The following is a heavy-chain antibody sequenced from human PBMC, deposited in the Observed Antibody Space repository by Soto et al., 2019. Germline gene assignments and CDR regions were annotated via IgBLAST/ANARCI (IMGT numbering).Heavy chain of an antibody. V-gene: IGHV1-46*01. Sequence: ASVKFSCKASGYTFTSYYMHWVRQAPGQGPEWVGIINPSGGRTTYAQKFQGRVTMTRDTTTSTVYMELSSLRSADTAIYYCARENVPHGGNSVADYWGQGTQVTVS. J-gene: IGHJ4*02. CDR3: ARENVPHGGNSVADY. D-gene: IGHD2-21*02. CDR2: INPSGGRT. CDR1: GYTFTSYY.